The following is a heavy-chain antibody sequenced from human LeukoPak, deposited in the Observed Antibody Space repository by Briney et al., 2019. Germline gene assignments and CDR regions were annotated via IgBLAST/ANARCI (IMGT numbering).Heavy chain of an antibody. D-gene: IGHD2-2*02. V-gene: IGHV4-59*12. Sequence: SETLSLTCTVSGGSISSYYWSWLRQPPGKGLEWIGYIYYSGSTNYNPSLKSRVTMSVDTSKNQFSLKLSSVTAADTAVYYCARGRYCSSTSCYKGYYYYGMDVWGQGTTVTVSS. J-gene: IGHJ6*02. CDR3: ARGRYCSSTSCYKGYYYYGMDV. CDR1: GGSISSYY. CDR2: IYYSGST.